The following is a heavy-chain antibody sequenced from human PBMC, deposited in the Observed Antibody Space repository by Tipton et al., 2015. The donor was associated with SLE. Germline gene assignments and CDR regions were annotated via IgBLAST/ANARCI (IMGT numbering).Heavy chain of an antibody. CDR3: AKDKRPGSGSYSFDY. Sequence: GSLRLSCEVSGFTFRSYSMNWVRQAPGKGLEWVSSISGSDGSTYYADSVKGRFTSSRDNAKNTLYLQMNSLRAEDTAVYYCAKDKRPGSGSYSFDYWGQGKLVTVSS. D-gene: IGHD1-26*01. CDR2: ISGSDGST. CDR1: GFTFRSYS. J-gene: IGHJ4*02. V-gene: IGHV3-23*01.